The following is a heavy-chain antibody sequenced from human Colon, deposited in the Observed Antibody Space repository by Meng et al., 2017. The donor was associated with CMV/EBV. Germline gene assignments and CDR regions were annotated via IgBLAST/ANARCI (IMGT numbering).Heavy chain of an antibody. CDR1: GYTLTDLY. J-gene: IGHJ6*02. CDR2: VNPYNGYA. CDR3: AKNFYGSGSRGYGMDV. Sequence: ASVKVSCKASGYTLTDLYLHWVRQAPGQGLEWVGWVNPYNGYAEYAQRFQGRVTMTSDTSISTAYMELNSLRAEDSALYYCAKNFYGSGSRGYGMDVWGQGTTVTVSS. V-gene: IGHV1-2*02. D-gene: IGHD3-10*01.